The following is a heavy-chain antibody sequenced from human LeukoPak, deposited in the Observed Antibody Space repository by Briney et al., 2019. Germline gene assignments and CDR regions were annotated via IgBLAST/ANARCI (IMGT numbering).Heavy chain of an antibody. CDR1: GFTVSSNY. D-gene: IGHD3-10*01. J-gene: IGHJ6*02. V-gene: IGHV3-53*01. Sequence: PGGSLRLSCAASGFTVSSNYMSWVRQAPGKGLEWVSVIYSGGSTYCADSVKGRFTISRDNSKNTLYLQMNSLRAEDTAVYYCARDKLLWFGELLGYYGMDVWGQGTTGTVSS. CDR3: ARDKLLWFGELLGYYGMDV. CDR2: IYSGGST.